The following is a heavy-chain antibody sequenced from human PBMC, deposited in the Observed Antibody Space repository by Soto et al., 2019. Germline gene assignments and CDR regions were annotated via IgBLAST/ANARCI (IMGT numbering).Heavy chain of an antibody. V-gene: IGHV1-69*01. J-gene: IGHJ4*02. Sequence: QVQLVQSGAEVKKPGSSVKVSCKISGGTFNNYGISWVRQAPGQGLEWKGGIIAVFGTVHYAQEFQGRVTITSDESASTVYMELSSLRSEDTAVYYCAREEMSYYDSTGLVGYFDYWGQGTLVTVSS. CDR3: AREEMSYYDSTGLVGYFDY. CDR1: GGTFNNYG. D-gene: IGHD3-22*01. CDR2: IIAVFGTV.